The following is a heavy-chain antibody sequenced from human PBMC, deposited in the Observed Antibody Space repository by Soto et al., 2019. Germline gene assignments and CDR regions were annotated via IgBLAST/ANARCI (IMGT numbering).Heavy chain of an antibody. CDR1: GFTFSDYY. CDR2: ISSSGSTI. J-gene: IGHJ6*03. CDR3: AGLRLGYYMDV. Sequence: GGSLRLSCAASGFTFSDYYMSWIRQAPGKGLEWVSHISSSGSTIYYVDSVKGRFTISRDNAKNSLYLQMNSLRAEDTAVYSCAGLRLGYYMDVWGKRTTVTVSS. V-gene: IGHV3-11*01.